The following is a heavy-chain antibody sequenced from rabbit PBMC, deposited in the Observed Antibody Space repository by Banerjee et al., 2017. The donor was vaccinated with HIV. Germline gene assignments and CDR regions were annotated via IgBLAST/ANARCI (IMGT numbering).Heavy chain of an antibody. V-gene: IGHV1S40*01. Sequence: ASWAKGRFTISKTSSTTVTLQMTSLTAADTATYFCVRDEWLGLYFNLRGPGTLVTVS. CDR3: VRDEWLGLYFNL. J-gene: IGHJ4*01. D-gene: IGHD4-1*01.